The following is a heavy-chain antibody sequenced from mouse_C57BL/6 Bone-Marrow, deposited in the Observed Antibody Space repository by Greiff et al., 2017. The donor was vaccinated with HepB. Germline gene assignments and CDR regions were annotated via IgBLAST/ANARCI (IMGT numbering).Heavy chain of an antibody. J-gene: IGHJ2*01. D-gene: IGHD1-1*01. Sequence: QVQLQQSGAELARPGASVKLSCKASGYTFTSYGISWVKQSTGQGLEWIGEIYPRSGNTYYNEKFKGKATLTADKSSSTAYMELRSLTSEDSAVYFCARKILLLRHYYFDYWGQGTTLTVSS. CDR2: IYPRSGNT. V-gene: IGHV1-81*01. CDR3: ARKILLLRHYYFDY. CDR1: GYTFTSYG.